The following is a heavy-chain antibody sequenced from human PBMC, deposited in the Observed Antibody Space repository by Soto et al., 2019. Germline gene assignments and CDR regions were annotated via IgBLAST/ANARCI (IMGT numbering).Heavy chain of an antibody. CDR2: ISWNSGSI. J-gene: IGHJ4*02. CDR1: GFTFDDYA. V-gene: IGHV3-9*01. CDR3: AKVMGSGYDSSGYYFDY. Sequence: EVQLVESGGGLVQPGRSLRLSCAASGFTFDDYAMHWVRQAPGKGLEWVSGISWNSGSIGYADSVKGRFTISRDNAKNSLYLQMNSLRAEDTASYYCAKVMGSGYDSSGYYFDYWGQGTLVTVSS. D-gene: IGHD3-22*01.